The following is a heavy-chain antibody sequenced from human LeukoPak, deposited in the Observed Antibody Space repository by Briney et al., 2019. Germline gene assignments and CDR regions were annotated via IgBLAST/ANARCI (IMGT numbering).Heavy chain of an antibody. CDR2: IYYSGST. CDR3: ARGVDTAMVSRRGAFDI. CDR1: GGSVSSGSCY. Sequence: SETLSLTCTVSGGSVSSGSCYWSWIRQPPGKGPEWIGYIYYSGSTNYNPSLKSRVTISVDTSKNQFSLKLSSVTAADTAVYYCARGVDTAMVSRRGAFDIWGQGTMVTVSS. J-gene: IGHJ3*02. V-gene: IGHV4-61*01. D-gene: IGHD5-18*01.